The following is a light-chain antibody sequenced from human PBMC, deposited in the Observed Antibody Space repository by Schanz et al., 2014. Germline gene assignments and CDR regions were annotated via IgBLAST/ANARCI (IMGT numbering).Light chain of an antibody. J-gene: IGLJ1*01. Sequence: QSALTQPRSVSGSPGQSVTISCTGTSSDVGGYNYVSWYQQHPGKAPQLMIHDVTKRPSGVPDRFSGSKSGNTASLTISGLQAEDEADYYCRSYTSSGAYVFGSGTKLTVL. CDR1: SSDVGGYNY. V-gene: IGLV2-11*01. CDR2: DVT. CDR3: RSYTSSGAYV.